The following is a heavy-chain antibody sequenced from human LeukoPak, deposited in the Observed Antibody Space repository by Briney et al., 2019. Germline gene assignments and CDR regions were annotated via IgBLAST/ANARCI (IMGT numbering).Heavy chain of an antibody. CDR3: ATDCAACSSENY. D-gene: IGHD6-6*01. CDR2: FDPEDGET. J-gene: IGHJ4*02. CDR1: GYTLTELS. Sequence: GASVKVPCKVSGYTLTELSMHWVRQAPGKGLEWMGGFDPEDGETIYAQKFQGRVTMTEDTSTDTAYMELSSLRSEDTAVYYCATDCAACSSENYWGQGTLVTVSS. V-gene: IGHV1-24*01.